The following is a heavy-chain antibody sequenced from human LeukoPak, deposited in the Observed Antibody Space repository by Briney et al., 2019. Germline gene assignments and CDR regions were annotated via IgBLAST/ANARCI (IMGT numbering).Heavy chain of an antibody. D-gene: IGHD6-19*01. CDR3: GFSGGWYVPDAFDI. Sequence: SETLSLTCAVYGGSFSGYYWSWIRQPPGKGLEWIGEINHSGSTNYNPSLKSRVTISVDTSKNQFSLKLSSVTAADTAVYYCGFSGGWYVPDAFDIWGQGTMVTVSS. CDR1: GGSFSGYY. J-gene: IGHJ3*02. V-gene: IGHV4-34*01. CDR2: INHSGST.